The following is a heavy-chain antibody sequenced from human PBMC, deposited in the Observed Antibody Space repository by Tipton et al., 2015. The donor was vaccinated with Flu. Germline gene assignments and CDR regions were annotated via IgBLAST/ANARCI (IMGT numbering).Heavy chain of an antibody. J-gene: IGHJ3*01. CDR3: ARGDAFGV. CDR2: IYPGDSKT. Sequence: EVQLVQSGGEVKKPGESLKISCKLSGQTFSDFWIGWVRQMPGKGLEWMGIIYPGDSKTIYSPSFQGLVTMSVDKSIDTAYLQWSSLKASDTAMYYCARGDAFGVWGQGTLVTVSS. V-gene: IGHV5-51*01. CDR1: GQTFSDFW.